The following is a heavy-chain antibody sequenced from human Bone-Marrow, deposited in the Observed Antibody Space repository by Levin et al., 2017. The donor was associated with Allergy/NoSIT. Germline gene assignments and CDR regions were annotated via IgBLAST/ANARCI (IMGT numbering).Heavy chain of an antibody. CDR2: IGPNSGGT. V-gene: IGHV1-2*06. Sequence: GGSLRLSCKASGFAFSDYFIHWVRQAPGQGLEWMGRIGPNSGGTNYGQKFQGRVTMTRDTSTSIAFMELRGLRSDDTAVYYCTTAVTTLDFDYWGQGTLVSVSS. J-gene: IGHJ4*02. D-gene: IGHD4-17*01. CDR1: GFAFSDYF. CDR3: TTAVTTLDFDY.